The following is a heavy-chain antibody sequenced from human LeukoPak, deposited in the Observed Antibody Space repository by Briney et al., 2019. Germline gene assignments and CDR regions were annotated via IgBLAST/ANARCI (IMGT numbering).Heavy chain of an antibody. CDR1: GFTFSSYS. D-gene: IGHD3-22*01. V-gene: IGHV3-21*01. CDR2: ISSSSSYI. J-gene: IGHJ4*02. Sequence: GGSLRLSCAASGFTFSSYSMNWVRQAPGKGLEWVSSISSSSSYIYYADSVKGRVTISRDNAKNSLYLQMNSLRAEDTAVYYCASLVVSNQGGDYTFDYWGQGTLVTVSS. CDR3: ASLVVSNQGGDYTFDY.